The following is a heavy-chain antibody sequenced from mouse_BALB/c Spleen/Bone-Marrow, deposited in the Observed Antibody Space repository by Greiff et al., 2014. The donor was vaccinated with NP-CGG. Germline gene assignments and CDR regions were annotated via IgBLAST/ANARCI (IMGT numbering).Heavy chain of an antibody. Sequence: VQLQQSGAELVKPGASVKLSCTASGFKIKDTYMHWVKQRPEQGLEWIGRIDPANGNTKYDQKFQGKATITADTSSNTAYLQLSSLTSEYTAVYYCVRSREYYFDYWGQGTTLTVSS. CDR2: IDPANGNT. D-gene: IGHD1-1*01. V-gene: IGHV14-3*02. J-gene: IGHJ2*01. CDR1: GFKIKDTY. CDR3: VRSREYYFDY.